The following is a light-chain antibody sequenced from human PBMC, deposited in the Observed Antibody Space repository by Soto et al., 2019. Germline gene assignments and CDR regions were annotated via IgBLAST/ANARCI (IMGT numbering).Light chain of an antibody. CDR2: QTS. J-gene: IGKJ5*01. CDR1: QYINTR. Sequence: EIVLTQSPASLSSFPCYRFTHYGSASQYINTRLAWYQHRPGQAPRLLIYQTSIRAAGIPARFSASGTGTDFTLTISSLEPEDCAIYYCQQRQYWPPITFGQGTRLEI. CDR3: QQRQYWPPIT. V-gene: IGKV3-11*01.